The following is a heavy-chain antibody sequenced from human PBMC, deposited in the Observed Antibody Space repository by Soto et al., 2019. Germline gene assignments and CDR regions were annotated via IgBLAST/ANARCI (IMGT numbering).Heavy chain of an antibody. CDR2: IYHSGNT. Sequence: SETLSLTCTVSGDLLSSRNWWTWLRQSPGKGLEWIAEIYHSGNTNYNPSLRSRVTISLDKSKNQISLKLTSVTAADTAVYYCARGGSSDWQVAFDFWGQGTMVTVSS. V-gene: IGHV4-4*02. J-gene: IGHJ3*01. D-gene: IGHD6-19*01. CDR1: GDLLSSRNW. CDR3: ARGGSSDWQVAFDF.